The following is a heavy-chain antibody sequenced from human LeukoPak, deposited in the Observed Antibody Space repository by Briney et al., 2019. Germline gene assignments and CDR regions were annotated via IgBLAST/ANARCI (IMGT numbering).Heavy chain of an antibody. CDR3: AKSVYGSGNY. Sequence: GGSLRLSCAASGFTISSYGMSWVRQAPGKGLEWVSSVSGGTTYYADSVKGRFTISRDNSKNTVSLQMNSLRAEDTAVYYCAKSVYGSGNYWAQGTLVTVSS. CDR2: VSGGTT. D-gene: IGHD3-10*01. V-gene: IGHV3-23*01. J-gene: IGHJ4*02. CDR1: GFTISSYG.